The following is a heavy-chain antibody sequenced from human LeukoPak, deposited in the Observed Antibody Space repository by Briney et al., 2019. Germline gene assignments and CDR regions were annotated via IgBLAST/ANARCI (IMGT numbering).Heavy chain of an antibody. CDR2: ISWDGGTT. CDR3: EEGLRSRWYAPLGY. CDR1: GFPFDDYP. J-gene: IGHJ4*01. Sequence: GGSLRLSCAASGFPFDDYPIHWVRKAPGKGLEWVSLISWDGGTTYYADSVKGRFHISRDYSKNSLYLQMNSLRTEDTALFYYEEGLRSRWYAPLGYWGQGTLVNVS. D-gene: IGHD6-13*01. V-gene: IGHV3-43*01.